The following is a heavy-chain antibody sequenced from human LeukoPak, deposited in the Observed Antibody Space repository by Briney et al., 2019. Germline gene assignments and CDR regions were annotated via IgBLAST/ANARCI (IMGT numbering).Heavy chain of an antibody. D-gene: IGHD3-10*01. CDR3: TTEAALWPGFDY. V-gene: IGHV3-15*07. CDR2: IKSKTDGGTT. J-gene: IGHJ4*02. CDR1: GFTFSNAW. Sequence: GVSLRHSCAASGFTFSNAWMNWVRQAPGKGLEWVGRIKSKTDGGTTDYAAPVKGRFTISRDDSKNTLYLQMNSLKTEDTAVYYCTTEAALWPGFDYWGQGTLVTVSS.